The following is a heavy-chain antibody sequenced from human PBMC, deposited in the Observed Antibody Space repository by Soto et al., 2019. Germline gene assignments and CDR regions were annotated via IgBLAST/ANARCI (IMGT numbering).Heavy chain of an antibody. CDR2: ISSIGST. CDR3: ARVHVMVVAGSTFDY. V-gene: IGHV4-39*01. J-gene: IGHJ4*01. Sequence: SETLSLTCTVSGASIISTTKYWGWIRQPPGRGLEWIGTISSIGSTYYNPSLEGRVTISVDTSKNQFSLKVTSVTAADTAVYYCARVHVMVVAGSTFDYWGHGTLVTVSS. D-gene: IGHD6-19*01. CDR1: GASIISTTKY.